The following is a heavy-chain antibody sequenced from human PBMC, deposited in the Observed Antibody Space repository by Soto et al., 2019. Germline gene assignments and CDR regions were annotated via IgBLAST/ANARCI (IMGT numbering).Heavy chain of an antibody. CDR1: GASVSTGAYY. D-gene: IGHD5-18*01. Sequence: SETLSLTCTVSGASVSTGAYYWGWVRQRPGRGLEWIGYVYESGYTYYNMSLKSRLTISLDRSNNQFSLGLTSVTAADTAVYYCVRALRHTAMVYPWLDPWGKGTLVTVSS. CDR2: VYESGYT. CDR3: VRALRHTAMVYPWLDP. V-gene: IGHV4-31*03. J-gene: IGHJ5*02.